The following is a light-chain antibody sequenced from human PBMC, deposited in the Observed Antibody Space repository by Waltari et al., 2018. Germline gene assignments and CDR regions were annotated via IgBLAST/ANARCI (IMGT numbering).Light chain of an antibody. J-gene: IGKJ2*01. CDR1: QRISNF. V-gene: IGKV1-39*01. CDR2: AAS. Sequence: DIQMTQSPSSLSASVGDRVPITCRASQRISNFLNWYQQKPGKAPKLLIYAASSLQSGVPSRFSASGSGTDFTLTISSLQPEDFATYFCQQSYSSLYTFGQGTKLEI. CDR3: QQSYSSLYT.